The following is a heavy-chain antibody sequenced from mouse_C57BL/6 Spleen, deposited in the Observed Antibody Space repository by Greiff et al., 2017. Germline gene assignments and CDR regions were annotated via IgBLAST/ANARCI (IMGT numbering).Heavy chain of an antibody. V-gene: IGHV1-82*01. J-gene: IGHJ3*01. CDR2: IYPGDGDT. Sequence: VQLKQSGPELVKPGASVKISCKASGYAFSSSWMNWVKQRPGKGLEWIGRIYPGDGDTTYNGKFKGKATLTADKSSSTAYMQLSSLTSEDSAVDCCARSGYYGSSSLAYWGQGTLVTVSA. CDR1: GYAFSSSW. D-gene: IGHD1-1*01. CDR3: ARSGYYGSSSLAY.